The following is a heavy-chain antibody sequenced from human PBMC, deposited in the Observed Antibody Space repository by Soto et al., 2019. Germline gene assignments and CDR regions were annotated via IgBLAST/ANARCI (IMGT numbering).Heavy chain of an antibody. CDR1: AFTFSSYG. CDR2: IWYDGSNK. Sequence: GGSLRLSCAASAFTFSSYGMHCVRHAPGKGLEWVAVIWYDGSNKYYADSVKGRFTISRDNSKNTLYLQMNSLRAEDTAVYYCARSRSHSSSWHRRPPWFDLWGQGTLVSVSS. V-gene: IGHV3-33*01. D-gene: IGHD6-13*01. CDR3: ARSRSHSSSWHRRPPWFDL. J-gene: IGHJ5*02.